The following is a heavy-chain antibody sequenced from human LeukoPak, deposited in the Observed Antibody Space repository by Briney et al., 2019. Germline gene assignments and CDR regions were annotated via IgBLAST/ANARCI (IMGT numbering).Heavy chain of an antibody. CDR3: ASLASTQLELDY. V-gene: IGHV1-2*02. Sequence: ASVKVSCKASGYTFTGFYMHWVRQAPGQGLEWMGWIDPNSGDTNYAQKFQGRVTMTRDTSISTAFMDLSRLRSDDTAVYYCASLASTQLELDYWGQGTLVTVSS. D-gene: IGHD1-1*01. CDR2: IDPNSGDT. J-gene: IGHJ4*02. CDR1: GYTFTGFY.